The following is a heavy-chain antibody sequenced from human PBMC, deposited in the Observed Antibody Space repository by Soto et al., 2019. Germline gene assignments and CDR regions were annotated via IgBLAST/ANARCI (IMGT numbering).Heavy chain of an antibody. V-gene: IGHV4-59*01. D-gene: IGHD1-7*01. CDR1: GGSISSYY. J-gene: IGHJ6*02. CDR3: ARVELELYYGMDV. CDR2: IYYSGST. Sequence: SETLSLTCTVSGGSISSYYWSWIRQPPGKGLEWIGYIYYSGSTNYNPSLKSRVTISVDTSKNQFSLKLSSVTAADTAVYYCARVELELYYGMDVWGQGTTVTVSS.